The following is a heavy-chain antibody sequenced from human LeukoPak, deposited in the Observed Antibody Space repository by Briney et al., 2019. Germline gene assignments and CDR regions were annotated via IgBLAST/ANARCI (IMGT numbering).Heavy chain of an antibody. D-gene: IGHD4/OR15-4a*01. CDR3: ARRAGAYSRPYDY. Sequence: GGSLRLSCAASGFTFSSYSMNWVRQAPGKGLEWVSSTSSSSSYIYYADSVKGRFTISRDNAKNSLYLQMNSLRAEDTAVYYCARRAGAYSRPYDYWGQGTLVTVSS. CDR2: TSSSSSYI. V-gene: IGHV3-21*01. J-gene: IGHJ4*02. CDR1: GFTFSSYS.